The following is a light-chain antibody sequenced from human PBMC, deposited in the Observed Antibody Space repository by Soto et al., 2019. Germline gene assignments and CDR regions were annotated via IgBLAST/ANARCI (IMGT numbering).Light chain of an antibody. J-gene: IGKJ2*01. CDR2: GAS. CDR1: QGVSSN. CDR3: QQYNNSPYT. V-gene: IGKV3-15*01. Sequence: EIVMTQSPATLSVSPGERVTLSCRASQGVSSNLAWYQQKPGQAPRLLIYGASTRATGIQARFSGSGSGTEFTLTISSLQSEDFAVYYCQQYNNSPYTFGQGTKLEIK.